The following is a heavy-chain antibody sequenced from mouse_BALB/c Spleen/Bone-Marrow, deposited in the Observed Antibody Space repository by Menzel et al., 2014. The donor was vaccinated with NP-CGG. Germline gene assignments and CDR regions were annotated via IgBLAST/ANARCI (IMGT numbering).Heavy chain of an antibody. Sequence: QVQLQQSGAELAKPGASVKMSCKASGCTFTSYWMHWVKQRPGQGLEWIGYINPSTGYTEYNQKFKDKATLTADKSSSTAYMQLSSLISEDSAVYYCARYDYDDWFAYWGQGTLVTVSA. V-gene: IGHV1-7*01. CDR2: INPSTGYT. J-gene: IGHJ3*01. CDR3: ARYDYDDWFAY. D-gene: IGHD2-4*01. CDR1: GCTFTSYW.